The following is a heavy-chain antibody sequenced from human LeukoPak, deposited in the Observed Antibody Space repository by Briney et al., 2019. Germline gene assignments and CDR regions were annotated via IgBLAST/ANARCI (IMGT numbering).Heavy chain of an antibody. D-gene: IGHD3-3*01. CDR3: ATITIFGVVPVD. V-gene: IGHV4-34*01. J-gene: IGHJ4*02. CDR1: GGSISSYY. CDR2: INHSGST. Sequence: SETLSLTCTVSGGSISSYYWSWIRQPPGKGLEWIGEINHSGSTNYNPSLKSRVTISVDTSKNQFSLKLSSVTAADTAVYYCATITIFGVVPVDWGQGTLVTVSS.